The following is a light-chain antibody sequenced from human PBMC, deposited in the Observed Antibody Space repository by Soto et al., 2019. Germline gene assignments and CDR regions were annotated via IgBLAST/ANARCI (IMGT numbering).Light chain of an antibody. Sequence: QSALTQPASVSGSPGQSIAISCTGTSSDVGGYKYVSWYQQHPGKAPKLMIYDVSNWPSGVSDRFSGSKSGNTASLTISGLQAEDEAYYYCTSYTSSSTYVFGTGTKLTVL. V-gene: IGLV2-14*01. J-gene: IGLJ1*01. CDR2: DVS. CDR3: TSYTSSSTYV. CDR1: SSDVGGYKY.